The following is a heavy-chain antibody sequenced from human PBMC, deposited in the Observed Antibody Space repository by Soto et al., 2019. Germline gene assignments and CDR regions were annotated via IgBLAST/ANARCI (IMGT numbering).Heavy chain of an antibody. V-gene: IGHV3-23*01. CDR1: VFTFSKYD. CDR2: ITGSGLTI. Sequence: GGSLSRSCEASVFTFSKYDMIWVRQAPGKGQEWVSGITGSGLTIEHSASVKGRFTISRDNSKNTVYLQMNSLRAEDTAIYYCAKDDVSGDGLWLVSDWGQGTPVTVSS. CDR3: AKDDVSGDGLWLVSD. J-gene: IGHJ4*02. D-gene: IGHD2-21*02.